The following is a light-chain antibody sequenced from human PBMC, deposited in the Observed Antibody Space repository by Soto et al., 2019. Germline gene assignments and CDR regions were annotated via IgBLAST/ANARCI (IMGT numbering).Light chain of an antibody. CDR1: SGLSSYV. J-gene: IGLJ2*01. CDR2: FESSGSY. Sequence: QPVLTQSSSASASLGSSVKLTCTLSSGLSSYVIVWHQQQPGKAPRYLMKFESSGSYNKGSGVPDRFSGSSSGADRYLTISDLQSEDEADYYCETWDTNTRIFGGGTKLTVL. V-gene: IGLV4-60*03. CDR3: ETWDTNTRI.